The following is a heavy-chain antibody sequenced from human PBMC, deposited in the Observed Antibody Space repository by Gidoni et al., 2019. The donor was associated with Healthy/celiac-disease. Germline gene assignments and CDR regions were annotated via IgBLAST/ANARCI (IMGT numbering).Heavy chain of an antibody. J-gene: IGHJ4*02. CDR3: AGGYYYDSSGYSFDY. V-gene: IGHV3-9*01. Sequence: EVQLVESGGGLVQPGRSLRLSCAASGFTFDDYAMHWVRQAPGKGLEWVSGTSWNSGSIGYADSVKGRFTISRDNAKNSLYLQMNSLRAEDTALYYCAGGYYYDSSGYSFDYWGQGTLVTVSS. CDR2: TSWNSGSI. D-gene: IGHD3-22*01. CDR1: GFTFDDYA.